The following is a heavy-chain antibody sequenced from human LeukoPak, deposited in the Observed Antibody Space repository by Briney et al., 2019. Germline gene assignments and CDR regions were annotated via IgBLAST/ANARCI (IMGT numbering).Heavy chain of an antibody. CDR2: ISYDGSNE. J-gene: IGHJ4*02. CDR1: GFTFSSYA. D-gene: IGHD3-10*01. Sequence: GRSLRLSCAASGFTFSSYAMHWVRQAPGKGLEWVAIISYDGSNEYYADSVKGQFTISRDNSNNTLYLQMNSLRAEDTAVYYCARDGNYYGSGGYLDYWGQGTLVTVSS. CDR3: ARDGNYYGSGGYLDY. V-gene: IGHV3-30*04.